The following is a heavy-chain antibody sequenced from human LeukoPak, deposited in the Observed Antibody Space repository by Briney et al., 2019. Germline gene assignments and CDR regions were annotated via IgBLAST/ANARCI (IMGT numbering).Heavy chain of an antibody. V-gene: IGHV3-21*01. J-gene: IGHJ6*03. CDR1: GLTFSGYS. D-gene: IGHD3-10*01. CDR3: ARGGFNMVRGVIIPSNPDYYYMYI. CDR2: INNSGFTS. Sequence: LTLTCAVSGLTFSGYSMNWIRQPPGKGPEWVSSINNSGFTSYNPSLKGRFTISRDTAKNPLYLKLNSLRAEDTAVYYCARGGFNMVRGVIIPSNPDYYYMYIWGKGNTVTVSS.